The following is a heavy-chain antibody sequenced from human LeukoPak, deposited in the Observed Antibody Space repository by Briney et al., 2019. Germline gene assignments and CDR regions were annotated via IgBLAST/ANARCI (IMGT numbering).Heavy chain of an antibody. Sequence: GASVKVTCKASGYTFTNYAINWVRQAPGQGLEWMGWINTGTGNPTYAQGFTGRFVFSLDTSVSTTYLQINSLKAEDTAVYYCATIGASFFDYWGQGTLVTVSS. D-gene: IGHD3-10*01. J-gene: IGHJ4*02. CDR2: INTGTGNP. CDR3: ATIGASFFDY. CDR1: GYTFTNYA. V-gene: IGHV7-4-1*02.